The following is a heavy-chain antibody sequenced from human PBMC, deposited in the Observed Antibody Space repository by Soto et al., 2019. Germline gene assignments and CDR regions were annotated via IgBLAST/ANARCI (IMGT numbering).Heavy chain of an antibody. D-gene: IGHD5-12*01. J-gene: IGHJ5*02. CDR1: GYTFTGNS. CDR2: MNPSSGGT. V-gene: IGHV1-2*02. Sequence: ASVKVSCKASGYTFTGNSIHWVRQAPGQGLEWMGWMNPSSGGTGYAQKFQGRVTMTRNTSTGTAYMELSRLRSEDTAVYYCARGERGYDSWFDPWGQGTLVTVYS. CDR3: ARGERGYDSWFDP.